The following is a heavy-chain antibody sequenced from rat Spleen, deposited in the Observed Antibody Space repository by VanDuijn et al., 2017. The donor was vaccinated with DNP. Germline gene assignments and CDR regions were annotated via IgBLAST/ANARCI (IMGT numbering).Heavy chain of an antibody. V-gene: IGHV5S10*01. J-gene: IGHJ2*01. CDR3: VSRPPPTRGPFDY. CDR2: ISYDGSST. CDR1: GFTFSDYY. D-gene: IGHD1-4*01. Sequence: EVLLVESGGGLVQPGNSLKLSCAASGFTFSDYYMAWVRQAPTKGLEWVATISYDGSSTYHRDSVKGRFTISRDNAKSTLYLQMDSLRSEDTAAYYCVSRPPPTRGPFDYWGQGVTVTVSS.